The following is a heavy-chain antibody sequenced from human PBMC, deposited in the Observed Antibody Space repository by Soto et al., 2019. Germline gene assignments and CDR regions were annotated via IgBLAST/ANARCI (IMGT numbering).Heavy chain of an antibody. D-gene: IGHD3-9*01. CDR2: INSKTDGGTA. V-gene: IGHV3-15*01. CDR1: GFNLSHPW. J-gene: IGHJ4*02. Sequence: EVQLVESGGGLVKPGGSLRLSCVASGFNLSHPWMTWVRQAAGKGLEWVGRINSKTDGGTADYGAPVKGRATISRDDSKNTVYLQMNSLKTEDTAVYYCTTGIYYDILTGYHNVAYWGQGALVTVSS. CDR3: TTGIYYDILTGYHNVAY.